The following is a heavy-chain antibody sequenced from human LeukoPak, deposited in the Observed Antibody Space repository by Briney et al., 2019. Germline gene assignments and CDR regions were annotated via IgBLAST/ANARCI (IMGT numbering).Heavy chain of an antibody. CDR2: FSGGGDGT. CDR1: GFPFWSLA. CDR3: AKEAEEGIIRGIINY. J-gene: IGHJ4*02. D-gene: IGHD3-10*01. Sequence: GSLSLCFASPGFPFWSLANNRGRPAPGKGPGLVPVFSGGGDGTNYADSVKGRFTISRDNSKNTLYLQMNSLRAEDTAVYYCAKEAEEGIIRGIINYWGQGTLVTVSS. V-gene: IGHV3-23*01.